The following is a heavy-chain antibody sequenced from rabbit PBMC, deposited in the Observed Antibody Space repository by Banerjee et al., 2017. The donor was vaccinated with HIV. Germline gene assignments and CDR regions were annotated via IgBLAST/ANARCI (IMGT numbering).Heavy chain of an antibody. V-gene: IGHV1S40*01. CDR2: IGTNSGTT. CDR3: ARDMTAVIGWNFGW. D-gene: IGHD1-1*01. Sequence: HSLEESGGDLVKPGGSLELSCKASGFDFTSSYYMCWVRQAPGKGPEWIACIGTNSGTTWYANWVNGRFTVSKTSSTTVTLQMTSLTAADTATYFCARDMTAVIGWNFGWWGPGTLVTVS. J-gene: IGHJ4*01. CDR1: GFDFTSSYY.